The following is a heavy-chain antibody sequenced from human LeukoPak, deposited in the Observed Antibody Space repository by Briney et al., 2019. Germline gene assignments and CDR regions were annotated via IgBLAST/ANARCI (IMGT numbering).Heavy chain of an antibody. D-gene: IGHD5-12*01. Sequence: ASVKVSCKASGYTFTGYYMHWVRQAPGQGLEWVGWINPNSGGTNYAQKFQGRVTMTRDTSISTAYMELSRLRSGDTAVYYCARGAKLVASNTIDYWGQGTLVTVSS. V-gene: IGHV1-2*02. CDR3: ARGAKLVASNTIDY. J-gene: IGHJ4*02. CDR2: INPNSGGT. CDR1: GYTFTGYY.